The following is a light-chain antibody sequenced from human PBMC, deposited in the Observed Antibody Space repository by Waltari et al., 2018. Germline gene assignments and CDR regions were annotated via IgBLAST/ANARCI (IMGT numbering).Light chain of an antibody. V-gene: IGKV1-12*01. CDR1: QDISNW. CDR3: QQASGLPWT. Sequence: DIQMPQSPSSVSASVGDRVTIPCRASQDISNWLAWYQQKSGKAPKLLIHTVSTLQIGVPPRFSGSGSGTDFTLTISSLQPEDFATYFCQQASGLPWTFGQGTKVEIK. J-gene: IGKJ1*01. CDR2: TVS.